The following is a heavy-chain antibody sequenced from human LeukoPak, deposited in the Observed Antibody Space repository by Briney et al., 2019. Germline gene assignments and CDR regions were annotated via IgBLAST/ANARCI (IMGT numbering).Heavy chain of an antibody. V-gene: IGHV3-21*01. Sequence: GGSLRLSCAASGFTFSSYTMNWVRQAPGKGLEWDSSISSSSIYINYSDSVKGRFTISRDNAKNSLYLQMSSLRAEDTAAYYCARGTTAADIWGQGTMVTVSS. CDR2: ISSSSIYI. D-gene: IGHD1-7*01. J-gene: IGHJ3*02. CDR1: GFTFSSYT. CDR3: ARGTTAADI.